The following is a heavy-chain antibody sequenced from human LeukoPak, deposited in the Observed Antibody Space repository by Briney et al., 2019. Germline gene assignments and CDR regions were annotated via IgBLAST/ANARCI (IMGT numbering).Heavy chain of an antibody. Sequence: ASVKVSCKASGYTFTDYYLHWLRQATGQGLEWMGWINPNSGGAKYAQKFQGRVTMTRDTSINTAYMELSRVRYDDTALYYCARDVIVGATTGPNYWGQGTLVTVSS. CDR1: GYTFTDYY. CDR2: INPNSGGA. D-gene: IGHD1-26*01. CDR3: ARDVIVGATTGPNY. J-gene: IGHJ4*02. V-gene: IGHV1-2*02.